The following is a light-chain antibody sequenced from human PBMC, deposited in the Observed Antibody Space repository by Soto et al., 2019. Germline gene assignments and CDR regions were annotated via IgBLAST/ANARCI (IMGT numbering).Light chain of an antibody. CDR1: QTVSITY. Sequence: PGESATLSCRASQTVSITYLTWYQQKPGQAPRLLIFGASKRATGIPDRFSGSGSGRDFTLTISGLEPEDFAVYYCQQYDNSAWTFGQGTKVDNK. CDR3: QQYDNSAWT. CDR2: GAS. J-gene: IGKJ1*01. V-gene: IGKV3-20*01.